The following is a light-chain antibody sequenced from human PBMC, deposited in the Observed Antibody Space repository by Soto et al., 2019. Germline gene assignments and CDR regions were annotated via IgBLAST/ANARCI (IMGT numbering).Light chain of an antibody. Sequence: EIVWTQSPATPSLSPGDRATLSCRASQSVSSYLAWYPQKPGQAPRPLMYDASNRATGIPARFSGSGSGTDFTLIISSLEPEDFAVYYCQQRSNWSWTFGQGTKVDIK. CDR1: QSVSSY. V-gene: IGKV3-11*01. CDR2: DAS. CDR3: QQRSNWSWT. J-gene: IGKJ1*01.